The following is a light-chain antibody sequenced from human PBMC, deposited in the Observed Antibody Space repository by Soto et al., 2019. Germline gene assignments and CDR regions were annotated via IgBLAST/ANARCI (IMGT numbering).Light chain of an antibody. J-gene: IGLJ3*02. Sequence: QSALTQSASVSGSPGQSITISCTGTSSDVGGYNYVSWYLQHPGKAPKLIIYDVSNRPSGVSTRFSGSKSGNTASLTISGLQAEDEADYSCSSYTSTNSWVFGGGTQLTVL. CDR3: SSYTSTNSWV. CDR1: SSDVGGYNY. CDR2: DVS. V-gene: IGLV2-14*01.